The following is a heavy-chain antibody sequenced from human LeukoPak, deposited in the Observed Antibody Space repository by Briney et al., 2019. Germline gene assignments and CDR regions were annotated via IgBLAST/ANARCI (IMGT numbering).Heavy chain of an antibody. Sequence: SETLSLTCTVSAYSISSGYYWGWIRQPPGKGLEWIGSIYHSGSTYYNPSLKSRVTMSVDRSKNQFSLNLNSVTAADTAVYYCASSSGWLTWGQGTLVTVSS. CDR1: AYSISSGYY. V-gene: IGHV4-38-2*02. D-gene: IGHD6-19*01. J-gene: IGHJ5*02. CDR2: IYHSGST. CDR3: ASSSGWLT.